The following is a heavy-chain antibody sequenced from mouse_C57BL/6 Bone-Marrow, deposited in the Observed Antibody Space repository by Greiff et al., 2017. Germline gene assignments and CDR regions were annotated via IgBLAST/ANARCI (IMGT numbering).Heavy chain of an antibody. V-gene: IGHV5-4*01. Sequence: EVQVVESGGGLVKPGGSLKLSCAASGFTFSSYAMSWVRQTPEKRLEWVATISDGGSYTYSPDNVKGRFTISRDNAKNNLYLQMSHLKSEDTAMYYCARVTIVRLDYWGQGTTLTVSS. CDR1: GFTFSSYA. CDR3: ARVTIVRLDY. CDR2: ISDGGSYT. J-gene: IGHJ2*01. D-gene: IGHD2-5*01.